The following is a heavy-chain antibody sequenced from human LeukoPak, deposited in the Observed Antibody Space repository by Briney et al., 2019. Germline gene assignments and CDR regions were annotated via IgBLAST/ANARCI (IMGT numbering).Heavy chain of an antibody. D-gene: IGHD4-17*01. CDR2: IYYSGST. V-gene: IGHV4-59*01. CDR3: ARVPLTTVDFRWYFDL. CDR1: GGSISSYY. J-gene: IGHJ2*01. Sequence: SSETLSLTCTVSGGSISSYYWSWIRQPPGKGLEWIGYIYYSGSTNYNPPLKSRVTISVDTSKNQFSLKLSSVTAADTAVYYCARVPLTTVDFRWYFDLWGRGTLVTVSS.